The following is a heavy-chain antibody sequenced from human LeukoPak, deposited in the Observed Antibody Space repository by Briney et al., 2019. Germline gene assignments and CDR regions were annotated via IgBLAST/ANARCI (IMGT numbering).Heavy chain of an antibody. D-gene: IGHD5-18*01. CDR1: GFTFGSFA. CDR2: IFGSGGSP. Sequence: GGSLRLSCEASGFTFGSFAMYWVRQAPGKGLDWFAGIFGSGGSPHYADSVKGRFTISRDNSKNTVYLQINSLRAEDTAVYYCGKTTAGYSSGQKPAWPVDYWGQGTLVTVSS. CDR3: GKTTAGYSSGQKPAWPVDY. V-gene: IGHV3-23*01. J-gene: IGHJ4*02.